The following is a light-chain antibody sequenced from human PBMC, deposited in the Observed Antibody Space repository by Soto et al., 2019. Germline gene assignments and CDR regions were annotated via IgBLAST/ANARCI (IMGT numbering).Light chain of an antibody. CDR3: QQYHTSSIT. Sequence: DMQMTRSPSTLSASVGDRVTITCGASRTISSWLAWYQQKPGKAPNLLIYAASTLERGVPSRFSGTASGTEFTLTIDRLQPDDFATYYCQQYHTSSITFGQGTRLEIK. J-gene: IGKJ5*01. V-gene: IGKV1-5*01. CDR1: RTISSW. CDR2: AAS.